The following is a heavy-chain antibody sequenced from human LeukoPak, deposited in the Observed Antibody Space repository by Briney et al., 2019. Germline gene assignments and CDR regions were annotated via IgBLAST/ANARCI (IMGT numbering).Heavy chain of an antibody. CDR1: GGSFSGYY. J-gene: IGHJ6*03. V-gene: IGHV4-34*01. CDR2: INHSGST. CDR3: TRGRFHYGSGSYERKKLFYFYMDV. Sequence: SETLSLTCAVYGGSFSGYYWSWIRQPPGKGLEWIGEINHSGSTNYNASLKSRVTMSLDTSNNQFSLKLRSVTATDTAVYYCTRGRFHYGSGSYERKKLFYFYMDVWGKGTTVTISS. D-gene: IGHD3-10*01.